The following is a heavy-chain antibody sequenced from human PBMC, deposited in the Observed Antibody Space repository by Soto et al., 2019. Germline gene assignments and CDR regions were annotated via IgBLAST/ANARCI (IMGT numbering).Heavy chain of an antibody. V-gene: IGHV3-30-3*01. Sequence: VQLVESGGGVVQTGTSLRISCAASGFTFRFYAMHCVRQDPGKGREWVAGISYDGGNKYYADSVKGRFSISRDNSKNTLYLKMNSLRGYDAAVYYCAREWGGDTTVASQSYYGLDVWGQGTTVTVSS. CDR3: AREWGGDTTVASQSYYGLDV. D-gene: IGHD4-17*01. CDR2: ISYDGGNK. CDR1: GFTFRFYA. J-gene: IGHJ6*02.